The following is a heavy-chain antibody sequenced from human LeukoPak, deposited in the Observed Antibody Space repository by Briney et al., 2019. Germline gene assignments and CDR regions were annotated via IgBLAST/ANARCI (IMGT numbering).Heavy chain of an antibody. CDR3: AKRGLLWFGELPRL. CDR2: ISGSGGST. Sequence: GGSLRLSCAASGFTFSSYAMSWVRQAPGKGLGWVSAISGSGGSTYYADSVKGRFTISRDNSKNTLYLQMNSLRAEDTAVYYCAKRGLLWFGELPRLWGQGTLVTVSS. D-gene: IGHD3-10*01. V-gene: IGHV3-23*01. J-gene: IGHJ4*02. CDR1: GFTFSSYA.